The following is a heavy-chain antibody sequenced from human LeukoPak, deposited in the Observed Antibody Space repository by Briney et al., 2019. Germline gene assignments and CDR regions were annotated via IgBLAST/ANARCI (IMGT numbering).Heavy chain of an antibody. CDR1: GGSISRYY. CDR2: IYYSGST. J-gene: IGHJ2*01. V-gene: IGHV4-59*01. D-gene: IGHD6-13*01. Sequence: SETLSLTCTVSGGSISRYYWSWIRQPPGKGLEWIGYIYYSGSTNYNPSLKSRVTISVDTSKNQFSLKLSSVTAADPAVYYSASDLGSSSHPYCYFDLWGRGTLVTVSS. CDR3: ASDLGSSSHPYCYFDL.